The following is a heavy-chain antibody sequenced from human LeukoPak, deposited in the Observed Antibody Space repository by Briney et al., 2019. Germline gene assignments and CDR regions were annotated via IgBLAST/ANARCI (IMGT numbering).Heavy chain of an antibody. V-gene: IGHV3-11*01. Sequence: GGSLRLSCAASGFTFSDYYMSRIRQAPGKGLEWVSYISSSGSTIYYADSVKGRFTISRDNAKNSLYLQMNSLRAEDTAVYYCARAYCGGDCYSQDAFDIWGQGTMVTVSS. J-gene: IGHJ3*02. D-gene: IGHD2-21*02. CDR1: GFTFSDYY. CDR2: ISSSGSTI. CDR3: ARAYCGGDCYSQDAFDI.